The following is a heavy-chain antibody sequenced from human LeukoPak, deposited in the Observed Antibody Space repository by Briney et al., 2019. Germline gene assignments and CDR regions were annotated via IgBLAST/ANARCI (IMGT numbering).Heavy chain of an antibody. CDR1: AGSISSYY. CDR2: IYYSGST. CDR3: ARDLGSTDNWFDP. Sequence: PSETLSLTCTVSAGSISSYYWSWIRQPPGKGLEWIGYIYYSGSTNYNPSLKSRVTISVDTSKNQFSLKLSSVTAADTAVYYCARDLGSTDNWFDPWGQGTLVTVSS. V-gene: IGHV4-59*01. J-gene: IGHJ5*02. D-gene: IGHD7-27*01.